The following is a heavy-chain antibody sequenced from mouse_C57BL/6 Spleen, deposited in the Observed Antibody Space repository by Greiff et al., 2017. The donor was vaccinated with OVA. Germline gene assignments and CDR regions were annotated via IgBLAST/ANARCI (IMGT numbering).Heavy chain of an antibody. J-gene: IGHJ2*01. CDR1: GYTFTDYY. Sequence: VQLQQSGPVLVKPGASVKMSCKASGYTFTDYYMNWVKQSHGKSLEWIGVIKPYNGGTSYNQKFKGKATLTVDKSSSTAYMELNSLTSEDSAVYYCARDYYSNYGGVDYWGQGTTLTVSS. D-gene: IGHD2-5*01. CDR3: ARDYYSNYGGVDY. V-gene: IGHV1-19*01. CDR2: IKPYNGGT.